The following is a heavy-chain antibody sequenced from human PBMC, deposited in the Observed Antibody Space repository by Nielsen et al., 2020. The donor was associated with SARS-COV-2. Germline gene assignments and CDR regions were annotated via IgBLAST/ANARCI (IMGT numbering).Heavy chain of an antibody. CDR2: INQDGIEK. V-gene: IGHV3-7*01. CDR3: ARDYYSSGWYEGNWFDP. Sequence: WIRQPPGKGLEWVANINQDGIEKYYVDSVKGRFTISRDNARNSLYLQMNSLRAEDTAVYYCARDYYSSGWYEGNWFDPWGQGTLVTVSS. D-gene: IGHD6-19*01. J-gene: IGHJ5*02.